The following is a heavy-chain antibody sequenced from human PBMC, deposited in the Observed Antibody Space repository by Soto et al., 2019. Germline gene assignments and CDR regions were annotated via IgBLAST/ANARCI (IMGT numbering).Heavy chain of an antibody. CDR1: GGTFSSYA. Sequence: ASVKVSCKASGGTFSSYAISWVRQAPGQGLEWMGGIIPIFGTANYAQKFQGRVTITADESTSTAYMELSSLRSEDTAVYYCASGPIVVVTAIQFDYWGQGTLVTVSS. V-gene: IGHV1-69*13. CDR2: IIPIFGTA. D-gene: IGHD2-21*02. CDR3: ASGPIVVVTAIQFDY. J-gene: IGHJ4*02.